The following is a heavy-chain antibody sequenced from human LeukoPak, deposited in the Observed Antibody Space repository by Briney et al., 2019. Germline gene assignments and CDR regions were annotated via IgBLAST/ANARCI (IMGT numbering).Heavy chain of an antibody. CDR3: ARQRSDIVLMVPGEAWFDP. CDR1: GASISSYY. Sequence: PSETLSLTCTVSGASISSYYWSWIRQPPGKGLEWIGLMYPSGSTTYNPSLKSRVSISVNTSKNQVSLTVSSVTAADTAVYYCARQRSDIVLMVPGEAWFDPWGQGTLVTVSS. D-gene: IGHD2-8*01. V-gene: IGHV4-4*09. CDR2: MYPSGST. J-gene: IGHJ5*02.